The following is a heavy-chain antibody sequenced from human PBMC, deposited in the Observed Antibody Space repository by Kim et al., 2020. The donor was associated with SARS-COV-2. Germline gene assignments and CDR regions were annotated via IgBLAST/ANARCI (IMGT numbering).Heavy chain of an antibody. V-gene: IGHV3-30*04. Sequence: GGSLRLSCAASGFTFSSYAMHWVRQAPGKGLEWVALITYDGSKKYYADSVKGRFTISRDNSKNTVYLQMNSLRPEDTAVYYCAKGGNGGGVWVADAFDYWGQGTLVTVSS. CDR2: ITYDGSKK. CDR3: AKGGNGGGVWVADAFDY. CDR1: GFTFSSYA. D-gene: IGHD2-15*01. J-gene: IGHJ4*02.